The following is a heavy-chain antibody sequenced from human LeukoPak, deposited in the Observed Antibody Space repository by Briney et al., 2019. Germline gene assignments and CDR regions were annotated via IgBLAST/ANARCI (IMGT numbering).Heavy chain of an antibody. V-gene: IGHV3-11*01. CDR2: ISRSGSSI. CDR3: ARYKIVVVPAAPKYYYGMDV. Sequence: GGSLRLSCAASGFTFSDYYMSWIRQAPGQGLEWVSNISRSGSSIYYADTVKGRFTMTRDNSKNSLYLQMNSLRAEDTAVYYCARYKIVVVPAAPKYYYGMDVWGQGTTVTVSS. D-gene: IGHD2-2*01. CDR1: GFTFSDYY. J-gene: IGHJ6*02.